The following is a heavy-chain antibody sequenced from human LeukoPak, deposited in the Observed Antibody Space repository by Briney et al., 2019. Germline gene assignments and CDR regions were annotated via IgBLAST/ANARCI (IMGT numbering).Heavy chain of an antibody. J-gene: IGHJ4*02. Sequence: SETLSLTCTVSGGSISSSSYYWGWIRQPPGKGLEWIGRIYTSGSTNYNPSLKSRVTMSVDTSKNQSSLKLSSVTAADTAVYYCARAGRYGSGSYTQYWGQGTLVTVSS. D-gene: IGHD3-10*01. CDR2: IYTSGST. CDR3: ARAGRYGSGSYTQY. CDR1: GGSISSSSYY. V-gene: IGHV4-61*05.